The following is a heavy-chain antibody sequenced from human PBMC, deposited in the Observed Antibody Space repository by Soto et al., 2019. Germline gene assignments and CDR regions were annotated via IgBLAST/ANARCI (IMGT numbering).Heavy chain of an antibody. V-gene: IGHV3-23*01. Sequence: LRLSCAASGFTFSSYAMSWVRQAPGKGLEWVSAISGSGGSTYYADSVKGRFTISRDNSKNTLYLQMNSLRAEDTAVYYCAKSSYYYDSSGYYPLHFDYWGQGTLVTVS. CDR2: ISGSGGST. CDR1: GFTFSSYA. CDR3: AKSSYYYDSSGYYPLHFDY. D-gene: IGHD3-22*01. J-gene: IGHJ4*02.